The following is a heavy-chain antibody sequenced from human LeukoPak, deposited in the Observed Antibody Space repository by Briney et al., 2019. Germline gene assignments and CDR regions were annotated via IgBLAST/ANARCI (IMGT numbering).Heavy chain of an antibody. CDR1: GFTVSSNY. V-gene: IGHV3-53*01. D-gene: IGHD1-26*01. CDR2: IYSGGST. Sequence: PGGSLRLSCAASGFTVSSNYMSWVRQAPGKGLEWVSVIYSGGSTYYADSVKGRFPISRDNSKNTLYLQMNSLRAEDTAVYYCARDQTRGSYYGVVYYYGMDVWGQGTTVTVSS. J-gene: IGHJ6*02. CDR3: ARDQTRGSYYGVVYYYGMDV.